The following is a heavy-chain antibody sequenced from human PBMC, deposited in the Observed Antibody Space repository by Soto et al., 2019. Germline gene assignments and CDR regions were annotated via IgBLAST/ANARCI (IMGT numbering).Heavy chain of an antibody. V-gene: IGHV3-30-3*01. J-gene: IGHJ4*02. CDR2: ISYDGSNK. Sequence: PGGSLRLSCAASGFTFSSYAMHWVRQAPGKGLEWVAVISYDGSNKYYADSVKGRFTISRDNSKNTLYLQMNSLRAEDTAVYYCARVPAAGNYFDYWGQGTLVTVSS. D-gene: IGHD6-13*01. CDR1: GFTFSSYA. CDR3: ARVPAAGNYFDY.